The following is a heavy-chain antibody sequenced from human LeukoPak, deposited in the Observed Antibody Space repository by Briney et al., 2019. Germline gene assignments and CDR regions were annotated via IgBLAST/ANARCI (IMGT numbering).Heavy chain of an antibody. D-gene: IGHD1-26*01. J-gene: IGHJ4*02. CDR2: ISYDGSNK. Sequence: GGSLRLSCAVSGFTFSSYGMHWVRQAPGKGLEWVAVISYDGSNKYYADSVKGRFTLSRDNSKNTLYLQRNSLRAENTAVYYCAKEWELHPFDYWGQGTLVTVSS. V-gene: IGHV3-30*18. CDR3: AKEWELHPFDY. CDR1: GFTFSSYG.